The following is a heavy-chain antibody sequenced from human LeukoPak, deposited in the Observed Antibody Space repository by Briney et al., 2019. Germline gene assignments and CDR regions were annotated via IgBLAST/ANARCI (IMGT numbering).Heavy chain of an antibody. CDR1: GFTFSSYA. CDR3: AKDRERGYYGSGSYSVFDY. J-gene: IGHJ4*02. CDR2: ISGSGGST. D-gene: IGHD3-10*01. V-gene: IGHV3-23*01. Sequence: GGSLRLSCAASGFTFSSYAMSWVRQAPGKGLEWVPAISGSGGSTYYADSVKGRFTISRDNSKNTLYLQMNSLRAGDTAVYYCAKDRERGYYGSGSYSVFDYWGQGTLVTVSS.